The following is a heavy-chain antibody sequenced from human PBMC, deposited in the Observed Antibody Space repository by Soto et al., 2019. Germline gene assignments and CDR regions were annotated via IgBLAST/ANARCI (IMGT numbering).Heavy chain of an antibody. J-gene: IGHJ6*02. Sequence: SVKVSCKASGGTFSSYAISWVRQAPGQGLEWMGGIIPIFGTANYAQKFQGRVTITADESTSTAYMELSSLRSEDTAVYYCAGAVYGMRMYYYYGMDVWGQGTTVTVSS. CDR1: GGTFSSYA. CDR2: IIPIFGTA. CDR3: AGAVYGMRMYYYYGMDV. D-gene: IGHD2-8*01. V-gene: IGHV1-69*01.